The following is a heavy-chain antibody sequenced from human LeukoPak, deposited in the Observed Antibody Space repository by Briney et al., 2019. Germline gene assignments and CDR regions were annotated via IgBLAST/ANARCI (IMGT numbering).Heavy chain of an antibody. CDR3: ARGGPSYYVWGSYRYGDAFDI. D-gene: IGHD3-16*02. Sequence: SETLSLTCAVYGGSFSGYYWSWIRQPPGKGLERIGEINHSGSTNYNPSLKSRVTISVDTSKNQFSLKLSSVTAADTAVYYCARGGPSYYVWGSYRYGDAFDIWGQGTMVTVSS. J-gene: IGHJ3*02. CDR1: GGSFSGYY. CDR2: INHSGST. V-gene: IGHV4-34*01.